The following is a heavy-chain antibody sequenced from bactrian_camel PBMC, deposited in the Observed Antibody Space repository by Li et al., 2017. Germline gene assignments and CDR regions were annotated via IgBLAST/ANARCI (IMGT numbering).Heavy chain of an antibody. V-gene: IGHV3S57*01. CDR2: IGFSGQT. CDR3: AAAGGGAVRTALAPLASYAYNY. Sequence: HVQLVESGGGSVQSGGSLRLSCTATVSPGITYSLGWFRQAPGKEREGVAAIGFSGQTYYDDSVKGRFTISQDNASRTRHTVYLQMDSLKLEDTAMYYCAAAGGGAVRTALAPLASYAYNYWGQGTQVTVS. CDR1: VSPGITYS. D-gene: IGHD1*01. J-gene: IGHJ4*01.